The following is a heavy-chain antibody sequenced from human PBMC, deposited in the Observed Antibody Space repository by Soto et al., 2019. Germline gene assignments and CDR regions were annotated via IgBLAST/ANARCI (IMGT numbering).Heavy chain of an antibody. D-gene: IGHD6-13*01. CDR3: ARFDIAAPPPI. CDR2: ISADGSDT. CDR1: GFSFSNNW. V-gene: IGHV3-74*01. J-gene: IGHJ3*02. Sequence: EVQLVESGGGLVQPGGSLRLSCVASGFSFSNNWMHWVRHAPGKGPVWVSRISADGSDTHYADSVQGRFTISRDNAKNTLYLQMNTLSVEDAAVYYCARFDIAAPPPIWGQGKMVTVSS.